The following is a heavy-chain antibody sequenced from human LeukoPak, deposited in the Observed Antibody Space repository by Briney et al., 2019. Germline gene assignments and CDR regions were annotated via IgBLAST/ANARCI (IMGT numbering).Heavy chain of an antibody. CDR2: ISGSGVTT. V-gene: IGHV3-23*01. CDR1: GFTFSSCA. D-gene: IGHD3-22*01. J-gene: IGHJ4*02. Sequence: GGSLRLSCVASGFTFSSCAMSWVRQAPGKGLEWVSAISGSGVTTHYAGSVKGRFSISRDNSKNTLYLQMNSLRAEDTAVYYCARRGSSSGSPGYFDYWGQGTLVTVSP. CDR3: ARRGSSSGSPGYFDY.